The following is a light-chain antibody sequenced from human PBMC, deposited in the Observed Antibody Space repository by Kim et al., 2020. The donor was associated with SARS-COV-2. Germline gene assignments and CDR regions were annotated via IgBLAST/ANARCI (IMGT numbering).Light chain of an antibody. J-gene: IGKJ4*01. V-gene: IGKV3-11*01. CDR2: DAS. Sequence: LSPGERATLSCRASQSVNWYLAWYQQKPGQAPKLLIYDASKRATGIPARFSGSGSGTDFTLTISSLQPEDFAVYYCQHRRSWPLTFGGGTKLEI. CDR1: QSVNWY. CDR3: QHRRSWPLT.